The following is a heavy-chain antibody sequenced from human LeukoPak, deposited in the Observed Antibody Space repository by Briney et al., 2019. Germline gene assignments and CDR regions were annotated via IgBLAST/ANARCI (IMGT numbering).Heavy chain of an antibody. V-gene: IGHV4-39*01. D-gene: IGHD1-1*01. CDR3: ARVITTGTPWAQSGFDP. CDR1: GGSISSSSYY. Sequence: PSETLSLTCTVSGGSISSSSYYWGWIRQPPGKGLEWIGSIYYSGSTYYNPSLKSRVTIFVDTSKNQFSLKLSSVTAADTAVYYCARVITTGTPWAQSGFDPWGQGTLVTVSS. CDR2: IYYSGST. J-gene: IGHJ5*02.